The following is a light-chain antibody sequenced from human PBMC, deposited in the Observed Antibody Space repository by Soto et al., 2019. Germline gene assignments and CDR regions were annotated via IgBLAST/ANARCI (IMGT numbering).Light chain of an antibody. CDR2: DAS. CDR1: QSISSW. V-gene: IGKV1-5*01. J-gene: IGKJ3*01. CDR3: QQYNSYSLFT. Sequence: DIQMTQSPSTLSASVGDTVIITCRASQSISSWLAWYQQKPGKAPKLLIYDASNLEAGVPSRFSGSGSGTEFTITISSLQPDDFATYYCQQYNSYSLFTFGPGTKVDIK.